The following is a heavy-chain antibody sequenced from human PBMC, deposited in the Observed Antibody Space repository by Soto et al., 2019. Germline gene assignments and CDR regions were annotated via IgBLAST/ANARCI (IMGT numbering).Heavy chain of an antibody. CDR3: ARGRFLDPSDY. Sequence: SETLSLTCAVSGGSISSPGYSWNWIRQPPGKGLEWIGYIYHSGSTYYNPSVKSRVTISVDKSKNQFSLRLTSVTAADTAVYYCARGRFLDPSDYWGQGTRVTVSS. CDR2: IYHSGST. J-gene: IGHJ4*02. CDR1: GGSISSPGYS. V-gene: IGHV4-30-2*01. D-gene: IGHD3-3*01.